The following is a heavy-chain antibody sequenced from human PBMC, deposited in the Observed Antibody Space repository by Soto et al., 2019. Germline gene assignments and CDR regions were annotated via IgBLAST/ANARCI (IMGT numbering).Heavy chain of an antibody. V-gene: IGHV3-21*01. D-gene: IGHD2-2*01. J-gene: IGHJ4*02. CDR2: ISSSSSYI. Sequence: GSLRLSCAASGFTFSSYSMNWVRQAPGKGLEWVSSISSSSSYIYYADSVKGRFTISRDNAKNSLYLQMNSLRAEDTAVYYCARDQFYCSSTSCSYSGYTIYDYWGQGTLVTVSS. CDR3: ARDQFYCSSTSCSYSGYTIYDY. CDR1: GFTFSSYS.